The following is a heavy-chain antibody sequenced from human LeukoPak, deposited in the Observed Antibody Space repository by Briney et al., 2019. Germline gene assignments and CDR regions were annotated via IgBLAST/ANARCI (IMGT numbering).Heavy chain of an antibody. CDR2: INHSGST. CDR1: GGSFSGYY. V-gene: IGHV4-34*01. D-gene: IGHD2-21*02. J-gene: IGHJ4*02. CDR3: ARGSVFVVVTAIPSTYYFDY. Sequence: SETLSLTCAVYGGSFSGYYWSWIRQPPGKGLEWIGEINHSGSTNYNPSLKSRVTISVDTSKNQFSLKLSSVTAADTAVYYSARGSVFVVVTAIPSTYYFDYWGQGTLVTVSS.